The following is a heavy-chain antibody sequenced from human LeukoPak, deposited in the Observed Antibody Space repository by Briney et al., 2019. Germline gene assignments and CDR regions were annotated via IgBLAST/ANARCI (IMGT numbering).Heavy chain of an antibody. V-gene: IGHV4-59*01. J-gene: IGHJ4*02. D-gene: IGHD5-24*01. CDR1: GGSISSNY. Sequence: PSETLSLTCTVSGGSISSNYWSWIRQPPGKGLEWIGYIFYTGSTNYNPSLKSRVTISVDTSKNQFSLRLSSVTAADTAVYYCARAGIMATTPFGYWGQGTLVGVSS. CDR2: IFYTGST. CDR3: ARAGIMATTPFGY.